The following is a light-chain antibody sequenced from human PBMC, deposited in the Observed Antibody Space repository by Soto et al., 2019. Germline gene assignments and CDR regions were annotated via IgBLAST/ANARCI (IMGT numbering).Light chain of an antibody. CDR1: SSDVGSYNR. CDR2: EVS. Sequence: QSVLTQPPSLSGSPGQSVTISCTGTSSDVGSYNRVSWYQQPPGTAPKLMIYEVSNRPSGVPDRFSGSKSGNTASLTISGLQGEHEADYYCGSYTSSSTVVFGGGTKVTVL. J-gene: IGLJ2*01. CDR3: GSYTSSSTVV. V-gene: IGLV2-18*02.